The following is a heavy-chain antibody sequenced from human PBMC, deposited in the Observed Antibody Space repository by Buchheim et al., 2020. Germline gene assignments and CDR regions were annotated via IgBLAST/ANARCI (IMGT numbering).Heavy chain of an antibody. J-gene: IGHJ4*02. V-gene: IGHV4-34*01. Sequence: QVQLQQWGAGLLKPSETLSLTCAVFGGSFNGYYWSWIRQPPGKGLEWIGEINHSGSTNYNPSLKSRVTILIDTSKTQFFLRLSSVSAADTAVYYCARVGYYGSGSFGYWGQGTL. CDR3: ARVGYYGSGSFGY. CDR2: INHSGST. CDR1: GGSFNGYY. D-gene: IGHD3-10*01.